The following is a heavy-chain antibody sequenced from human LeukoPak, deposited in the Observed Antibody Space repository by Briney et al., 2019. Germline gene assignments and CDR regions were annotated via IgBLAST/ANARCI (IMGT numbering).Heavy chain of an antibody. CDR1: GFTFDDYG. V-gene: IGHV3-20*04. J-gene: IGHJ4*02. Sequence: PGGSLRLSCAASGFTFDDYGMSWVRQAPGKGLEWVSGINWNGSSTGYADSVKGRFTISRDNAKNSLYLQMNSLRAEDTALYYCARESSGGSWYYFDYWGQGTLVTVSS. D-gene: IGHD2-15*01. CDR3: ARESSGGSWYYFDY. CDR2: INWNGSST.